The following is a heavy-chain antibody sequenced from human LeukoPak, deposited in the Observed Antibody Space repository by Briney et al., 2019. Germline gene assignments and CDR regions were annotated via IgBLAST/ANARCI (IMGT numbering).Heavy chain of an antibody. D-gene: IGHD3-16*01. J-gene: IGHJ3*01. V-gene: IGHV3-48*03. CDR1: GFTFSSYE. CDR2: ISSSGSTI. CDR3: ARYGGGEEDPSVLLKV. Sequence: PGGSLRLSCAASGFTFSSYEMNWVRQAPGKGLEWVSYISSSGSTIYYADSVKGRFTISRDNAKNSLYLQMNSLRAEDTAVYYCARYGGGEEDPSVLLKVWGQGTMVTVSS.